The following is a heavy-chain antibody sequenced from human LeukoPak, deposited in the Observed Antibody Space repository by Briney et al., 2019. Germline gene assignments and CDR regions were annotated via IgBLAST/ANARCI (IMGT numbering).Heavy chain of an antibody. D-gene: IGHD3-22*01. J-gene: IGHJ4*02. V-gene: IGHV3-23*01. Sequence: GGSLRLSCAASGFTFSTYTMYWVRHPPGKRLEWVSIIGSSGGGIHYADSVKGRFTISRDNSKNALYLQMNSLRVEDTAVYYCAKPNDSSGHYQATWGQGTLVTVSS. CDR1: GFTFSTYT. CDR2: IGSSGGGI. CDR3: AKPNDSSGHYQAT.